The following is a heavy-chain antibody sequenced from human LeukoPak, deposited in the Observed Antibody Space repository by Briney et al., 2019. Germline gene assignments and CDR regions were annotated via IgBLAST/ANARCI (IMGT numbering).Heavy chain of an antibody. V-gene: IGHV1-2*02. D-gene: IGHD5-12*01. Sequence: ASVKVSCKASGYTFTGYYMHWVRQAPGQGLEWMGWINPNSGGTNYAQKFQGRVTMTRDTSISTAYMELSRLRSDDTAVYYCARDHGTRGYSGYDSDYWGQGTLVTVSS. J-gene: IGHJ4*02. CDR3: ARDHGTRGYSGYDSDY. CDR2: INPNSGGT. CDR1: GYTFTGYY.